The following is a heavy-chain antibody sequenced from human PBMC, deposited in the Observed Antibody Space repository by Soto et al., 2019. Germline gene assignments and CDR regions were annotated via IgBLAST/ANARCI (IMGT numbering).Heavy chain of an antibody. CDR2: IYYSGST. Sequence: PSETLSLTCTVSGGSISSGGYYWSWIRQHPGKGLEWIGYIYYSGSTYYNPSLKSRVTISVDTSKNQFSLKLSSVTAADTAVYYCARRVNYDILTGLYYYYGMDVWGQGTTVTVS. J-gene: IGHJ6*02. V-gene: IGHV4-31*03. D-gene: IGHD3-9*01. CDR1: GGSISSGGYY. CDR3: ARRVNYDILTGLYYYYGMDV.